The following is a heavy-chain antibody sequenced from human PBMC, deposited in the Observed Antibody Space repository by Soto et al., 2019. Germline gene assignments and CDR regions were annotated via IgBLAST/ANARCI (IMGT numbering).Heavy chain of an antibody. Sequence: SETLSLTCTVSGGSISSGDYYWSWIRQPPGKGLEWIGYIYYSGSTYYNPSLKSRVTISVDTSKNQFSLKLSSVTAADTAVYYCAREDRYYDSSGYHDYWGQGTLVTVSS. CDR3: AREDRYYDSSGYHDY. J-gene: IGHJ4*02. V-gene: IGHV4-30-4*01. CDR2: IYYSGST. D-gene: IGHD3-22*01. CDR1: GGSISSGDYY.